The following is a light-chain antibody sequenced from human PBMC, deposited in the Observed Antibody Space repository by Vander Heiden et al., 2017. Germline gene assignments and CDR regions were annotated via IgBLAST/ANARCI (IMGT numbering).Light chain of an antibody. J-gene: IGKJ2*01. Sequence: DIQMTQSPSSLSASVGDRITITCRASQSISNSLNWYQQKAGKAAKPLIHATSNLQSGVRSRFSGSRSGTDFTLTISSLQPDDFATDYCQQRDSAPYTFGQGTKLEI. CDR1: QSISNS. CDR2: ATS. V-gene: IGKV1-39*01. CDR3: QQRDSAPYT.